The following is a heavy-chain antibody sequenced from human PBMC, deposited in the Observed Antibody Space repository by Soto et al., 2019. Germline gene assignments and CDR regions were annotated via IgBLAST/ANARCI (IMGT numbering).Heavy chain of an antibody. Sequence: GGSLRLSCAASGFSFTTFEMNWVRQAPGKGLEWVSSISDNGGNTDYADSARGRFTLSRDNSKNTLYLQMNHLKAEDTAVYYCAKLYWNPRYFDSWGQGARVTVSS. CDR2: ISDNGGNT. CDR1: GFSFTTFE. V-gene: IGHV3-23*01. D-gene: IGHD1-1*01. J-gene: IGHJ4*02. CDR3: AKLYWNPRYFDS.